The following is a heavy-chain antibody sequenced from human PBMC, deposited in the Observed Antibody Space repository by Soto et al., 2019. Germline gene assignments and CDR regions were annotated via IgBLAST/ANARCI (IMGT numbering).Heavy chain of an antibody. D-gene: IGHD4-17*01. J-gene: IGHJ4*02. CDR1: GGSVSSGSYY. V-gene: IGHV4-61*01. Sequence: PSETLSLTCTVSGGSVSSGSYYWSWIRQPPGKGLEWIGYIYYSGSTNYNPSLKSRVTISVDTSKNQFSLKLSSVTAADTAVYYCARGDYGGDDYWGQGTLVTVSS. CDR3: ARGDYGGDDY. CDR2: IYYSGST.